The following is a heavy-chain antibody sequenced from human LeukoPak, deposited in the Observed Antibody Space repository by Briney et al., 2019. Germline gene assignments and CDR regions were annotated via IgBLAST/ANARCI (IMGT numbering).Heavy chain of an antibody. CDR1: GGSISSYY. CDR2: ISSSSSYI. J-gene: IGHJ3*02. CDR3: ARDSYYYGSGSYFTFGKTDAFDI. V-gene: IGHV3-21*01. Sequence: PSETLSLTCTVSGGSISSYYWSWIRQPPGKGLEWVSSISSSSSYIYYADSVKGRFTISRDNAKNSLYLQMNSLRAEDTAVYYCARDSYYYGSGSYFTFGKTDAFDIWGQGTMVTVSS. D-gene: IGHD3-10*01.